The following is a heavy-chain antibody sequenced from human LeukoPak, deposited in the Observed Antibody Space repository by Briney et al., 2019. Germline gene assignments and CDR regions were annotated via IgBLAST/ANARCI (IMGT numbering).Heavy chain of an antibody. Sequence: PGRSLRLSCAASGFTFSNYAMHWVRQAPGKGLEWAAVVSYDGGNKYYADSVKGRFTISRDNSKNMLYLQMNSLRAEDTAVYYCARDIAAAGTLIDYWGQGTLVTVSS. V-gene: IGHV3-30-3*01. CDR3: ARDIAAAGTLIDY. J-gene: IGHJ4*02. D-gene: IGHD6-13*01. CDR1: GFTFSNYA. CDR2: VSYDGGNK.